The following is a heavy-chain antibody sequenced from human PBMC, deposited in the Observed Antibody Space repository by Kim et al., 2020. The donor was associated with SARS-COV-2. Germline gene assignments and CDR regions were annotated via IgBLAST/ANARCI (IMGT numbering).Heavy chain of an antibody. CDR1: GFTFSSYG. V-gene: IGHV3-33*01. CDR2: IWYDGSNK. D-gene: IGHD3-16*01. Sequence: GGSLRLSCTASGFTFSSYGMHWVRQAPGKGLEWVAVIWYDGSNKYYADSVKGRFTISRENSKNTLYLQMNSLRAEDTAVYYCARGLYGDYYYYGMDVWGQGTTVTVSS. CDR3: ARGLYGDYYYYGMDV. J-gene: IGHJ6*02.